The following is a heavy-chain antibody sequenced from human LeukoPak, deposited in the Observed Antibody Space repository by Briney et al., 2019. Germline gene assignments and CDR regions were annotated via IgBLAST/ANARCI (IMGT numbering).Heavy chain of an antibody. D-gene: IGHD6-19*01. Sequence: SETLSLTCTVSGYSINSGYYWGWIRQPPGKGLEWIGSIYHSGSTYYNPSLKSRVTISVDTSKNQFSLKLSSVTAADTAVYYCARSGDGLVGDYWGQGTLVTVSS. CDR3: ARSGDGLVGDY. V-gene: IGHV4-38-2*02. J-gene: IGHJ4*02. CDR1: GYSINSGYY. CDR2: IYHSGST.